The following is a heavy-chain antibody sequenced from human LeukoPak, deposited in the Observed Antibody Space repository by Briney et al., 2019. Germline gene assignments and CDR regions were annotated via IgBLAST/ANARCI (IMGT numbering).Heavy chain of an antibody. CDR2: ISSSSSYI. V-gene: IGHV3-21*01. Sequence: GGSLRLSCAASGFTFSSYSMNWVRQAPGKGLEWVSSISSSSSYICYADSVKGRFTISRDNAKNPLYLQMNSLRAEDTAVYYCARPFRRGGNTNWFDPWGQGTLVTVSS. CDR3: ARPFRRGGNTNWFDP. D-gene: IGHD4-23*01. CDR1: GFTFSSYS. J-gene: IGHJ5*02.